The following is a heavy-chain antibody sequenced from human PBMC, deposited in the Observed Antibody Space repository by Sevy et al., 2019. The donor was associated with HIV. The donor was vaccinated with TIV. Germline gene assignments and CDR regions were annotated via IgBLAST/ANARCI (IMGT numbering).Heavy chain of an antibody. CDR2: ISGYSGYT. D-gene: IGHD5-12*01. CDR1: GYTFSTVG. J-gene: IGHJ4*02. V-gene: IGHV1-18*01. CDR3: ARGYVRGYSGHVDY. Sequence: ASVKVSCKASGYTFSTVGMSWVRQAPGQGLEWMGWISGYSGYTSYAQNLQGRLTLTTDSSTNTAYMELRSLTSDDTAVYYCARGYVRGYSGHVDYWGQGTLVTVSS.